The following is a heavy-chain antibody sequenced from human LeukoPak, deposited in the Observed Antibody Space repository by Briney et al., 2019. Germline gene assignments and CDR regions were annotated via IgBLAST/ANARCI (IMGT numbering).Heavy chain of an antibody. CDR1: GGSFSGYY. CDR2: INHSGST. J-gene: IGHJ2*01. CDR3: ARLYSSSWYSDWYFDL. D-gene: IGHD6-13*01. V-gene: IGHV4-34*01. Sequence: SETLSLTCAVYGGSFSGYYWSWIRQPPGKGLEWIGEINHSGSTNYNPSLKSRVTISVDTSKNQFSLKLSSVTAADTAVYYCARLYSSSWYSDWYFDLWGRGTLVTVSS.